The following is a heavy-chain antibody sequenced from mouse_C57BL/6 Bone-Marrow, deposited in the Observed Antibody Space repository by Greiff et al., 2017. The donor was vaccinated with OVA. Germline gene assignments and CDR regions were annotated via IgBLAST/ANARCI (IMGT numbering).Heavy chain of an antibody. J-gene: IGHJ1*03. D-gene: IGHD1-1*01. CDR1: GYAFSSYW. CDR2: IYPGDGDT. V-gene: IGHV1-80*01. Sequence: VQLQQSGAELVKPGASVKISCKASGYAFSSYWMNWVKQRPGKGLEWIGQIYPGDGDTNYNGKFKGKATLNADKSSSTAYMQLSSLTSEDSAVYFCARSPVDWYFDVWGTGTTVTVSS. CDR3: ARSPVDWYFDV.